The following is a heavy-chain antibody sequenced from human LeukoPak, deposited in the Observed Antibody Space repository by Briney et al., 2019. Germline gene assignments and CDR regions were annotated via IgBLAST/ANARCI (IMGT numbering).Heavy chain of an antibody. Sequence: ASVKVSCKASGYTFTSYGISWVRQAPGQGLEWMGWISAYNGNTNYAQKLQGRVTMTTDTSTSTAYMELRSLRSDDTAVYYSARDRKGRATLWRTDYWGQGTLVTVSS. CDR3: ARDRKGRATLWRTDY. J-gene: IGHJ4*02. CDR2: ISAYNGNT. CDR1: GYTFTSYG. V-gene: IGHV1-18*01. D-gene: IGHD1-26*01.